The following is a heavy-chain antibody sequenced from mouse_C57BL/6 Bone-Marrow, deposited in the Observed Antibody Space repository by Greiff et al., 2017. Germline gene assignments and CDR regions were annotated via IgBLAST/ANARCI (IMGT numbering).Heavy chain of an antibody. V-gene: IGHV5-16*01. CDR1: GFTFSDYY. CDR2: INYDGSST. J-gene: IGHJ2*01. CDR3: ARSYDY. Sequence: EVKVVESEGGLVQPGSSMKLSCTASGFTFSDYYMAWVRQVPEKGLEWVANINYDGSSTYYLDSLKSRFIISRDNAKNILYLQMSSLKSEDTATYYCARSYDYWGQGTTLTVSS.